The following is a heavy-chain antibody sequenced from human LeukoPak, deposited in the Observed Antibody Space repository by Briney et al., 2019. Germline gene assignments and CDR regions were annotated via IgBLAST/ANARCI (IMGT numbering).Heavy chain of an antibody. D-gene: IGHD2-2*01. CDR1: GGSISSSNW. CDR2: IYHSGST. CDR3: ARAPGGYCSSTSCRLDY. Sequence: SGTLSLTCAVSGGSISSSNWWSWVRQPPGKGLEWTGEIYHSGSTNYNPSLKSRVTISVDKSKNQFSLKLSSVTAADTAVYYCARAPGGYCSSTSCRLDYWGQGTLVTVSS. V-gene: IGHV4-4*02. J-gene: IGHJ4*02.